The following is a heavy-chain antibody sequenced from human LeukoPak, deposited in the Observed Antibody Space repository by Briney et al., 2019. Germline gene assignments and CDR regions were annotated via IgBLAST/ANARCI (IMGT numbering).Heavy chain of an antibody. D-gene: IGHD6-13*01. CDR3: ARDYRWSSSWGGMDY. J-gene: IGHJ4*02. Sequence: ASVKVSCKASGYTFTGYYMHWVRQAPGQGLEWMGRINPNSGGTNYAQKLQGRVTMTTDTSTSTAYMELRSLRSDDTAVYYCARDYRWSSSWGGMDYWGQGTLVTVSS. V-gene: IGHV1-2*06. CDR1: GYTFTGYY. CDR2: INPNSGGT.